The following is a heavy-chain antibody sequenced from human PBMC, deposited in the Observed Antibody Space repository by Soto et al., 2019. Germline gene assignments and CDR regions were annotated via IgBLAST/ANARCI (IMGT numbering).Heavy chain of an antibody. Sequence: ASVKVSCKASGYTFTSYYMHWVRQAPGQGLEWMGIINPSGGSTSYAQKFKGRVTITRDTSASTAYMELSSLRSEDTAVYYCARGSGYYYWDDYWGQGTLVTVSS. CDR1: GYTFTSYY. D-gene: IGHD3-22*01. CDR3: ARGSGYYYWDDY. V-gene: IGHV1-46*01. J-gene: IGHJ4*02. CDR2: INPSGGST.